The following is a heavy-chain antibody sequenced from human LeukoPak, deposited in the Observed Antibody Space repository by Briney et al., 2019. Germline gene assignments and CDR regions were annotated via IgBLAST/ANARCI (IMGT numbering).Heavy chain of an antibody. J-gene: IGHJ3*02. Sequence: SETLSLTCIVSGGSITGYYWSWIRQPPGKGLEWIGYIYYRGGTIYNPSLKRRVSISVDTSKNQLSLKLSSVTAADTALYYCARHVGAFDIWGQGTMVTVSS. CDR1: GGSITGYY. CDR3: ARHVGAFDI. V-gene: IGHV4-59*08. CDR2: IYYRGGT.